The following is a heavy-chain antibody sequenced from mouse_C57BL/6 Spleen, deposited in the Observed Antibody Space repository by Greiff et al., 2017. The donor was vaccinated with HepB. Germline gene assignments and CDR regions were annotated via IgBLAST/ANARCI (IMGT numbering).Heavy chain of an antibody. V-gene: IGHV1-77*01. CDR2: IGPGSGST. CDR3: AKISTITTGVSYWYFDV. CDR1: GYTFTDYY. J-gene: IGHJ1*03. D-gene: IGHD1-1*01. Sequence: QVQLQQSGAELVKPGASVKISCKASGYTFTDYYINWVKQRPGQGLEWIGKIGPGSGSTYYNEKFKGKATLTADKSSSTAYMQLSSLTSEDSAVYFCAKISTITTGVSYWYFDVWGTGTTVTVSS.